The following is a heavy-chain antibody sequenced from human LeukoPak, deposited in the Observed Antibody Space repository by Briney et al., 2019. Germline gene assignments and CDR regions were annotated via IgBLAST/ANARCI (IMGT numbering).Heavy chain of an antibody. D-gene: IGHD3-9*01. J-gene: IGHJ6*04. Sequence: GGSLRLSCAVSGFTFSSYEMNWVRQAPGKGLEWGSYISSSGSTIYYADSVKGRFTISRDNAKDSLYLQMNSLRVEDTAVYYCARDYYDILTGYSIRRYGMDVWGKGTTVTVSS. V-gene: IGHV3-48*03. CDR3: ARDYYDILTGYSIRRYGMDV. CDR1: GFTFSSYE. CDR2: ISSSGSTI.